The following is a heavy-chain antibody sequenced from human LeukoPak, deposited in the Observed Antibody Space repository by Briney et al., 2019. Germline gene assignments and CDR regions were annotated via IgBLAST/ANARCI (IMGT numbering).Heavy chain of an antibody. CDR3: ARDLRL. V-gene: IGHV3-21*01. Sequence: GGSLRLSCAASGFTFSNYNMNWVRQAPGKGLEWVSSISSGSNYIYYADSVKGRFTISRDNAKNSLYLQMNSLRADDAAVYYCARDLRLWGQGTMVTVSS. CDR2: ISSGSNYI. CDR1: GFTFSNYN. J-gene: IGHJ4*02.